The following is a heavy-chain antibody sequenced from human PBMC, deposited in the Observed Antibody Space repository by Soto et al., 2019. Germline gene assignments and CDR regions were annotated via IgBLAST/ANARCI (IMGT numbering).Heavy chain of an antibody. Sequence: ASVKVSCKASGYTFTSYDINWVRQATGQGLEWMGWMNPNSGNTGYAQKFQGRVTMTRNTSISTAYMELSSLRSEDTAVYYCARGYVTQKKIVVVPAAIRGGVYYMDVWGKGTTVTVSS. J-gene: IGHJ6*03. CDR3: ARGYVTQKKIVVVPAAIRGGVYYMDV. V-gene: IGHV1-8*01. D-gene: IGHD2-2*01. CDR2: MNPNSGNT. CDR1: GYTFTSYD.